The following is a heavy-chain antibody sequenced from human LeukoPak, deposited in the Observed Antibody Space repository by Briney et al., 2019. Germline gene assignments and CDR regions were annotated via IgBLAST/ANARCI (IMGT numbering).Heavy chain of an antibody. CDR1: GGSFSGYY. D-gene: IGHD3-9*01. CDR3: ARGPRGYDILTGSFYYYYMDV. CDR2: INHSGST. V-gene: IGHV4-34*01. J-gene: IGHJ6*03. Sequence: PSETLSLTCAVYGGSFSGYYWSWIRQPPGKGLEWIGEINHSGSTNYNPSLKSRVTISVDTSKNQFSLKLSSVTAADTAMHYCARGPRGYDILTGSFYYYYMDVWGKGTTVTVSS.